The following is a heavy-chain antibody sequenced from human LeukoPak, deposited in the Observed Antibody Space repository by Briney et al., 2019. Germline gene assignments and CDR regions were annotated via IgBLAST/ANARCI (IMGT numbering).Heavy chain of an antibody. CDR3: ARETRLRWTDY. V-gene: IGHV3-7*01. J-gene: IGHJ4*02. CDR1: GFTFTTYW. Sequence: GGSLRLSCAASGFTFTTYWMSWVRQAPGKGLEWVANIKQDGTEKYYVDSVKGRFTISRDNAKNSLYLQMNSLRAEDTAVYYCARETRLRWTDYWGQGTLVTVSS. CDR2: IKQDGTEK. D-gene: IGHD5-24*01.